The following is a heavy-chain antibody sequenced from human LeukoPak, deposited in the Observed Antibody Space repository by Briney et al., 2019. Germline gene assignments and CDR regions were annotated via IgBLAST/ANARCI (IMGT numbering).Heavy chain of an antibody. CDR2: IYGADTI. V-gene: IGHV3-66*01. D-gene: IGHD4/OR15-4a*01. Sequence: LTGGSLRLSCAASGFTIGSSYMSWVRQVPGKGLEWVSCIYGADTIYYADFVKDRFTISRDSNRNILYLQMNSLRAEDTAVYYCARGARGAYFDYWGQGTLVTVSS. J-gene: IGHJ4*02. CDR1: GFTIGSSY. CDR3: ARGARGAYFDY.